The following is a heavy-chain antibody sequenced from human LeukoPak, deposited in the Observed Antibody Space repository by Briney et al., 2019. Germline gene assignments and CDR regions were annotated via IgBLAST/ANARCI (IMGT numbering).Heavy chain of an antibody. CDR3: ARELYSSSAGDY. V-gene: IGHV1-69*01. CDR2: IIPIFGTA. J-gene: IGHJ4*02. D-gene: IGHD6-6*01. CDR1: GGTFSSYA. Sequence: ASVKVSRKASGGTFSSYAISWVRQAPGQGLEWMGGIIPIFGTANYAQKFQGRVTITADESTSTAYMELSSLRSEDTAVYYCARELYSSSAGDYWGQGTLVTVSS.